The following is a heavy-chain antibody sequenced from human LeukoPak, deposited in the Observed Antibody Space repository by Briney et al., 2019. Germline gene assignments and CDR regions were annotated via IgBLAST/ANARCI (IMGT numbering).Heavy chain of an antibody. J-gene: IGHJ4*02. V-gene: IGHV4-34*01. CDR3: ARLDSSGYYYRLDVDY. CDR2: INHSGST. Sequence: SETLSPTCAVYGGSFSGYYWSWIRQPPGKGLEWIGEINHSGSTNYNPSLKSRVTISVDTSKNQFSLKLSSVTAADTAVYYCARLDSSGYYYRLDVDYWGQGTLVTVSS. CDR1: GGSFSGYY. D-gene: IGHD3-22*01.